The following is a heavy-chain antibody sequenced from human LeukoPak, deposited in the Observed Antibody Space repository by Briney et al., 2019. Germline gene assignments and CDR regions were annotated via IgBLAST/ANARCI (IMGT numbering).Heavy chain of an antibody. J-gene: IGHJ4*02. Sequence: GGSLRLSCAPSGFTFSYYTMNWVRQAPGKGLEWVSSISSSSSYIYYADSVKGRFTISRDNAKNSLYLQMNSLRAEDTAVYYCATNLLDSSSWYGPFDYWGQGTLVTVSS. D-gene: IGHD6-13*01. V-gene: IGHV3-21*01. CDR3: ATNLLDSSSWYGPFDY. CDR2: ISSSSSYI. CDR1: GFTFSYYT.